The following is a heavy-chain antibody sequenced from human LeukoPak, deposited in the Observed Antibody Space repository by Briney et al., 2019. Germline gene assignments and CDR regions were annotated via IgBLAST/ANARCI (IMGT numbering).Heavy chain of an antibody. V-gene: IGHV4-34*01. Sequence: PSETLSLTCAVYGGSFSGYYWSWIRQPPGKGLEWIGEINHSGSTNYNPSLKGRVTISVDTSKNQFSLKLSSVTAADTAVYYCARDCRYSYGIYYYYYMDVWGKGTTVTVSS. J-gene: IGHJ6*03. CDR3: ARDCRYSYGIYYYYYMDV. CDR1: GGSFSGYY. D-gene: IGHD5-18*01. CDR2: INHSGST.